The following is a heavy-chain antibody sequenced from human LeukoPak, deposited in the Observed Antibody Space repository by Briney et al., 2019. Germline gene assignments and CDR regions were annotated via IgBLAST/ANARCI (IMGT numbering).Heavy chain of an antibody. V-gene: IGHV4-34*12. CDR2: IFYSGSP. CDR1: GGSFSGYY. J-gene: IGHJ4*02. Sequence: SETLSLTCAVYGGSFSGYYWGWIRQPPGKGLEWLGSIFYSGSPYYNPSLKSRVTISVDTSKNQFSLKLTSVTAADTAMYYCARLKGVPAADYWGQGTLVTVSS. CDR3: ARLKGVPAADY. D-gene: IGHD2-2*01.